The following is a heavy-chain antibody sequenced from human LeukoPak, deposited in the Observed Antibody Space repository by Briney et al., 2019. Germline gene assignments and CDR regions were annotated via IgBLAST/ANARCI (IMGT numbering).Heavy chain of an antibody. V-gene: IGHV3-23*01. CDR2: ISGSGGDT. CDR1: GFTFSSYA. D-gene: IGHD6-13*01. Sequence: GGSLRLSCAASGFTFSSYAMSWVRQAPGKGLDWVSSISGSGGDTYYSDSVRGRFTISRDNSKNTLYMQMNSLSVEDTAVYYCANLSHKSYSSSLVDYWGQGTLVTVSS. J-gene: IGHJ4*02. CDR3: ANLSHKSYSSSLVDY.